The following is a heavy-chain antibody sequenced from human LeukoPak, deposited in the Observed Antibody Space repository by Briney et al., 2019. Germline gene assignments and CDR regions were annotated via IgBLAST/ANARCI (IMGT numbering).Heavy chain of an antibody. D-gene: IGHD3-9*01. CDR2: ISWNSGSI. Sequence: GRSLRLSCAASGFTFDDYAMHWVRQAPGKGLEWVSGISWNSGSIGYADSVKGRFTISRDNAKNSLYLQMNSLRAEDTALYYCAKSLRYFDWLSPFDYWGQGTLVTVSS. J-gene: IGHJ4*02. CDR3: AKSLRYFDWLSPFDY. CDR1: GFTFDDYA. V-gene: IGHV3-9*01.